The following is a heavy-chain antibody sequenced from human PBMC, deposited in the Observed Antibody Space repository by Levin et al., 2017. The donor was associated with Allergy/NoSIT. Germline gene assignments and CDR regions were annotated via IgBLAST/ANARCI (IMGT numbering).Heavy chain of an antibody. J-gene: IGHJ4*02. V-gene: IGHV1-24*01. Sequence: ASVKVSCKVSGYTLTELSMHWVRQAPGKGLEWMGGFDPEDGETIYAQKFQGRVTMTEDTSTDTAYMELSSLRSEDTAVYYCATLGSAYCSGGSCDGVGDYWGQGTLVTVSS. D-gene: IGHD2-15*01. CDR3: ATLGSAYCSGGSCDGVGDY. CDR2: FDPEDGET. CDR1: GYTLTELS.